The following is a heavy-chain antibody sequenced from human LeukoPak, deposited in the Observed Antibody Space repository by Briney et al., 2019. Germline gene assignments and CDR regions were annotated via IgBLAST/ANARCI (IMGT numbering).Heavy chain of an antibody. CDR2: INHSGST. J-gene: IGHJ3*02. Sequence: PSETLSLTCAVYGGSFSGYYWSGIRQPPGKGLEWIGEINHSGSTNYNPSLKSRVTISVDTSKNQFSLKLSSVTAADTAVYYCARGLRRAAAGTGGAFDIWGQGTMVTVSS. V-gene: IGHV4-34*01. CDR1: GGSFSGYY. D-gene: IGHD6-13*01. CDR3: ARGLRRAAAGTGGAFDI.